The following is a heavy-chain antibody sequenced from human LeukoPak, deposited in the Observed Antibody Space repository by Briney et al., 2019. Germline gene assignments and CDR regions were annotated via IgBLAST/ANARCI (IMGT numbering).Heavy chain of an antibody. CDR2: IYYDGRT. Sequence: SETLSLTCTVSGGSITTSYYYWGWIRQPPGKGPEWIGSIYYDGRTYYNPSLKSRVTISVDTYKNQFSLKLSSVIAADTAVYYCARVDWLANHYYYMDVWGKGTTVTVSS. CDR1: GGSITTSYYY. J-gene: IGHJ6*03. CDR3: ARVDWLANHYYYMDV. V-gene: IGHV4-39*07. D-gene: IGHD2-21*01.